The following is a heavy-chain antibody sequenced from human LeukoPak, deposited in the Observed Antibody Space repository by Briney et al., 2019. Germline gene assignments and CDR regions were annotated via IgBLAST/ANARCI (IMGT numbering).Heavy chain of an antibody. CDR1: GGSISTGTYY. CDR2: IYTSGST. CDR3: ARGDYYGSGSYYNSAFDI. Sequence: SETLSLTCTVSGGSISTGTYYWSWIRQPAGKGLEWIGRIYTSGSTNYNPSHKSRVTISVDTSKNQFSLKLNSVTAADTAVYYCARGDYYGSGSYYNSAFDIRGQGTMVTVSS. V-gene: IGHV4-61*02. D-gene: IGHD3-10*01. J-gene: IGHJ3*02.